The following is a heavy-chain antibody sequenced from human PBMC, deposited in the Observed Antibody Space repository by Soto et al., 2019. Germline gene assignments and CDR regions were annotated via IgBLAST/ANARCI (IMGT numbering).Heavy chain of an antibody. CDR3: ARVEYSSLHAFDI. Sequence: SETLSLTCTVSGGSISSGDYYWSWIRQPPGKGLEWIGYIYYSGSTYYNPSLKSRVTISVDTSKNQFSLKLSSVTAADTAVYYCARVEYSSLHAFDIWGQGTMVTVSS. CDR2: IYYSGST. CDR1: GGSISSGDYY. D-gene: IGHD6-6*01. J-gene: IGHJ3*02. V-gene: IGHV4-30-4*02.